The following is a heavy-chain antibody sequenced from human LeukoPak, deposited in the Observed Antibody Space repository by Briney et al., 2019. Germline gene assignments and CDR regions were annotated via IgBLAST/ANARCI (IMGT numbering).Heavy chain of an antibody. V-gene: IGHV4-59*01. J-gene: IGHJ4*02. CDR3: ARVTATSGIRYCDY. Sequence: SETLSLTCTVSGSSISNYYWSWIRQPPGKGLEWIGYIYYSGSANHNPSLKSRVTISVDTSKNQFSLKLSSVTAADTAVYYCARVTATSGIRYCDYWGQGTLVTVSS. CDR1: GSSISNYY. D-gene: IGHD5-18*01. CDR2: IYYSGSA.